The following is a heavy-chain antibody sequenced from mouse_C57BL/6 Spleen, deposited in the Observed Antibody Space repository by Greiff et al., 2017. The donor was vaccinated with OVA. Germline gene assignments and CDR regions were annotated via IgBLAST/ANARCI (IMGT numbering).Heavy chain of an antibody. J-gene: IGHJ2*01. Sequence: VQLQQSGAELVRPGTSVKVSCKASGYAFTNYLIEWVKQRPGQGLEWIGVINPGSGGTNYNEKFKGKATLTADKSSSTAYMQLSSLTSEDSAVYFCARSSITTVVVDYWGQGTTLTVSS. V-gene: IGHV1-54*01. D-gene: IGHD1-1*01. CDR3: ARSSITTVVVDY. CDR1: GYAFTNYL. CDR2: INPGSGGT.